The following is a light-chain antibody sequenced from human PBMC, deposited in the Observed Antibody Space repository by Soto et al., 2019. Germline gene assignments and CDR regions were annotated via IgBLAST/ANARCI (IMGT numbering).Light chain of an antibody. CDR2: SAS. CDR3: LQTYSTPRT. CDR1: QSISDY. Sequence: DMQMTQSPSSLSASVGDRVTITCRKSQSISDYLNWYQHKPGKDPKLLIYSASSLQSGVTSRFSGSGYGTDVTLTISSLQPEDLATYYCLQTYSTPRTLGQGTKREIK. J-gene: IGKJ2*01. V-gene: IGKV1-39*01.